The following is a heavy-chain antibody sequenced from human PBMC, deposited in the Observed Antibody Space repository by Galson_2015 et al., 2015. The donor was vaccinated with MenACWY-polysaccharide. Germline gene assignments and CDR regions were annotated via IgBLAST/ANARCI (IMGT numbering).Heavy chain of an antibody. CDR1: GFTFSTYW. J-gene: IGHJ4*02. CDR2: IREDGGAK. Sequence: SLRLSCAASGFTFSTYWMSWVRQTPGKGLEWLANIREDGGAKYYVDSVKGRFTISRDNAKNSLYLQLNSLRAEDTAVYFCAKDRTAAASDGDYWGQGTLVTVSS. D-gene: IGHD6-13*01. V-gene: IGHV3-7*01. CDR3: AKDRTAAASDGDY.